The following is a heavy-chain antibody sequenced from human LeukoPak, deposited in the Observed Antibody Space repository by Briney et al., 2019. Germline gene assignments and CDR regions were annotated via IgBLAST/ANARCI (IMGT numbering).Heavy chain of an antibody. J-gene: IGHJ4*02. Sequence: GGSLRLSCAASGFTVSSNYMSWVRQAPGKGLEWVSVIYSGGSTYYADSVKGRFTISRDNSKNTLYLQMNSLRAEDTAVYYCAREQLGFSLGLWGQGTLVTVSS. CDR1: GFTVSSNY. CDR2: IYSGGST. D-gene: IGHD1-1*01. V-gene: IGHV3-53*01. CDR3: AREQLGFSLGL.